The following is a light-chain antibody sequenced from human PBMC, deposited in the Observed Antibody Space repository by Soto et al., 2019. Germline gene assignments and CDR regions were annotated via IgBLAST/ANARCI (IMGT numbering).Light chain of an antibody. CDR2: EVN. CDR3: CSYARSTFYA. CDR1: STDVGTYNH. Sequence: QSVLTQPASVSESPGQSITISCTGISTDVGTYNHVSWYQQHPGKAPKLMIYEVNERPSGVSNRFSDSKSGNTASLTISGLQTEDEAVYYCCSYARSTFYAFATGTQVTVL. J-gene: IGLJ1*01. V-gene: IGLV2-23*02.